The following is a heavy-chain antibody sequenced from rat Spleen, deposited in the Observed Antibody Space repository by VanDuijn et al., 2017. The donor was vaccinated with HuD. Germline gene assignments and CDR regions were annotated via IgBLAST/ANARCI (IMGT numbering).Heavy chain of an antibody. J-gene: IGHJ1*01. D-gene: IGHD1-4*01. Sequence: EVQLVESGGGLVQPGRSLKLSCAASGFTFSDYNMAWVRQAPKKGLEWVASISPSGGNTYYRDSVKGRFTISRDNAKSTLYLQMDSLRSEDTATYYCARRTRVSHWYFDFWGPGTMVTVSS. CDR1: GFTFSDYN. CDR2: ISPSGGNT. V-gene: IGHV5-25*01. CDR3: ARRTRVSHWYFDF.